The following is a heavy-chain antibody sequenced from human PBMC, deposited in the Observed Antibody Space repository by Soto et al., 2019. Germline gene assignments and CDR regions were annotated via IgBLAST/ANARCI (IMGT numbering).Heavy chain of an antibody. CDR2: IYYSGST. CDR1: GGSISSYY. J-gene: IGHJ6*03. D-gene: IGHD3-10*01. CDR3: ARHGRVLAGSGSYYNYYYYYMDV. Sequence: SETLSLTCTVSGGSISSYYWSWIRQPPGKGLEWIGYIYYSGSTNYNPSLKSRVTISVDTSKNQFSLKLSSVTAADTAVYYCARHGRVLAGSGSYYNYYYYYMDVWGKGTTVTVSS. V-gene: IGHV4-59*08.